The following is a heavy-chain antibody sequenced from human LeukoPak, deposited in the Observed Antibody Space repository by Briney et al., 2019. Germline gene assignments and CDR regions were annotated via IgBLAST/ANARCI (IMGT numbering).Heavy chain of an antibody. CDR2: IKQDGSEK. V-gene: IGHV3-7*01. Sequence: GGSLRLSCAASGFTFSSYWMSWVRQAPGKGLEWVANIKQDGSEKYYVDSVKGRFTISRDNAKNSLYLQMNSLRAEDTAVYYCARDSYCSGGSCYSSALFFGYRGQGTLVTVSS. CDR3: ARDSYCSGGSCYSSALFFGY. J-gene: IGHJ4*02. CDR1: GFTFSSYW. D-gene: IGHD2-15*01.